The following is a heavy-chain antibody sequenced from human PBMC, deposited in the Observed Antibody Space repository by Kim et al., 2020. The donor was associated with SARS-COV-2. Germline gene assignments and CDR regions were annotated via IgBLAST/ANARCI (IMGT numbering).Heavy chain of an antibody. J-gene: IGHJ4*02. D-gene: IGHD2-2*02. V-gene: IGHV4-39*01. Sequence: SETLSLTCSVSGGSISSSSYYWGWLRQPHGQGLVWIGSIYYTGSTNYTPTLKSTVTISIDTSKNQLSLKLSSVTAADTAEYYCARHFRGTSIQFLGLYYFDAWGQGTLVTVSS. CDR3: ARHFRGTSIQFLGLYYFDA. CDR2: IYYTGST. CDR1: GGSISSSSYY.